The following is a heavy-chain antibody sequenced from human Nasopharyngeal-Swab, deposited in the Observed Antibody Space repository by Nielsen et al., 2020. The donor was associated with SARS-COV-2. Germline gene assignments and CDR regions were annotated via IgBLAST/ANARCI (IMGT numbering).Heavy chain of an antibody. Sequence: VRQAPGKGLEWVAVISYDGSNKYYADSVKGRFTISRDNSKNTLYLQMNSLRAEDTAVYYCAKDKKARGDSSSWTTDYWGQGTLVTRLL. CDR3: AKDKKARGDSSSWTTDY. V-gene: IGHV3-30*18. J-gene: IGHJ4*02. D-gene: IGHD6-13*01. CDR2: ISYDGSNK.